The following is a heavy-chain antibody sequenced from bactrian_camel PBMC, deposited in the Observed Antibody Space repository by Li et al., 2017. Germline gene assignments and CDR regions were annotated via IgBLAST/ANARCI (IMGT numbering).Heavy chain of an antibody. V-gene: IGHV3S54*01. CDR3: TAGGCNLYNRYPQSY. CDR2: INTNSGYR. CDR1: GFDKSSTC. D-gene: IGHD2*01. J-gene: IGHJ4*01. Sequence: QVQLVESGGGSVQTGGSLKLACTASGFDKSSTCLAWFRQSPGKEREGVARINTNSGYRDYPASVKGRFTISLDNAENTVYLQMNTLGLEDAAMYYCTAGGCNLYNRYPQSYWGQGTQVTVS.